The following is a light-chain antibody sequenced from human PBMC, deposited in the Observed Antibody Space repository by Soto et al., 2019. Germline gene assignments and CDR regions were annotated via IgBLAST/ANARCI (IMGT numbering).Light chain of an antibody. J-gene: IGKJ4*01. CDR3: QQSYSTPLT. CDR2: AAS. CDR1: QSISSY. V-gene: IGKV1-39*01. Sequence: DIQMTQSPSSLSASVGDRVTITCRASQSISSYLNWYQQKPGKAPKLLIYAASSLQSGVPSRFSGSGSGTDFTLTISSLQPEDVATYYCQQSYSTPLTLGGGTKVDI.